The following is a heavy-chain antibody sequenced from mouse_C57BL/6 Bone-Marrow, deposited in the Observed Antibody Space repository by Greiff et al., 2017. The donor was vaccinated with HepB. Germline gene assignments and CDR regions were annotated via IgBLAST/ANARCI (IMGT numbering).Heavy chain of an antibody. CDR2: ISDGGSYT. CDR3: ARDLRWFPAWFAY. J-gene: IGHJ3*01. CDR1: GFTFSSYA. Sequence: DVKLVESGGGLVKPGGSLKLSCAASGFTFSSYAMSWVRQTPEKRLEWVATISDGGSYTYYPDNVKGRFTISRDNAKNNLYLQMSHLKSEDTAMYYCARDLRWFPAWFAYWGQGTLVTVSA. D-gene: IGHD2-3*01. V-gene: IGHV5-4*01.